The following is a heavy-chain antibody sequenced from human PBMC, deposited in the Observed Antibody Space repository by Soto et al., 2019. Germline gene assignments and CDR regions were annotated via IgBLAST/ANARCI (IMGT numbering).Heavy chain of an antibody. J-gene: IGHJ4*02. CDR1: GFTFSNAW. Sequence: EVQLVDSGGGLVKPGGSLRLSCAASGFTFSNAWMTWVRQAPGKGLEYVGRIKSESDGGTTDYAAPVNGRFTILRDDSNNTLYLQMNSLNAEDTGIYYCTTTNAPACTSISCYLPYWGQGTLVTVSS. CDR3: TTTNAPACTSISCYLPY. V-gene: IGHV3-15*01. CDR2: IKSESDGGTT. D-gene: IGHD2-2*01.